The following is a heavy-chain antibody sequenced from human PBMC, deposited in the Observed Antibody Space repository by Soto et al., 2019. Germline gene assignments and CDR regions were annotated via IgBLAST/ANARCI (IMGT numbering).Heavy chain of an antibody. CDR2: IYYSGTT. CDR3: ARGRGYSYGPYYFDY. CDR1: AFSMSSEEYY. D-gene: IGHD5-18*01. V-gene: IGHV4-31*03. Sequence: TLSLTCTLPAFSMSSEEYYWSWTRQLPGKGREWIRDIYYSGTTYHNPSLRSRRTRSGDASKNQFSRKLGSVTDADTALDYCARGRGYSYGPYYFDYWGQGTGVTVSS. J-gene: IGHJ4*02.